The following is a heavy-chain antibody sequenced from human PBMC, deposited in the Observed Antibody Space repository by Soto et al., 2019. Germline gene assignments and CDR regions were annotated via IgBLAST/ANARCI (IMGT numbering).Heavy chain of an antibody. J-gene: IGHJ4*02. D-gene: IGHD3-10*01. Sequence: QVQLVQSGAEVKKPGSSVKVSCKASGDTFSFYTINWVRQAPGLGLEWMGRVNPILSMSNYAQKFQGRDTMTADKSTSTAYMELRSLRSEDTAFYYCATSYGSGYRAFDYWGQGALVTVSS. CDR1: GDTFSFYT. CDR3: ATSYGSGYRAFDY. CDR2: VNPILSMS. V-gene: IGHV1-69*02.